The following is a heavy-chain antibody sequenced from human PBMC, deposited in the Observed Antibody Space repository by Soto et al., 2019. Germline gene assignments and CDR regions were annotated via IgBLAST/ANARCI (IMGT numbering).Heavy chain of an antibody. CDR2: VYPGDSES. CDR3: ARQGAYDAIDS. J-gene: IGHJ4*02. CDR1: GYSFTKYW. Sequence: EVQLVQSGAEVKKPGESLKISCKGSGYSFTKYWIAWVRQKPGKGLEWMGIVYPGDSESRYRPSFQGQVTISADKSISTAYLQWSSLKASETAMYYCARQGAYDAIDSWGQGTLVTVSS. D-gene: IGHD3-3*01. V-gene: IGHV5-51*01.